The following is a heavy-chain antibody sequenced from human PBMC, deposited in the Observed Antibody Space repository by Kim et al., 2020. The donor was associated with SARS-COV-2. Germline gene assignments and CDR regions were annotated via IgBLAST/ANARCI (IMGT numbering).Heavy chain of an antibody. CDR1: GFAFNGSW. V-gene: IGHV3-7*01. CDR3: ARVGWCTNEGCYS. CDR2: TNQAGSET. J-gene: IGHJ5*01. Sequence: GGSLRLSCVASGFAFNGSWMSWVRQAPGRGPEWVSNTNQAGSETYYVDSVRGRFTISRDNPKNSLFLQMNSLSAADTAVYFCARVGWCTNEGCYSW. D-gene: IGHD2-8*01.